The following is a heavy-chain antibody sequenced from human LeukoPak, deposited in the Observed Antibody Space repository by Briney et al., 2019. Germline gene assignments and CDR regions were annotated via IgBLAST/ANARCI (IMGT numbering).Heavy chain of an antibody. D-gene: IGHD3-3*01. CDR3: AQSHDFWSGYRYWYFDY. J-gene: IGHJ4*02. CDR2: ISSSSSYI. CDR1: GFTFSSYS. Sequence: GGSLRLSCAASGFTFSSYSMNWVRQAPGKGLEWVSSISSSSSYIYYADSVKGRFPISRDNAKNSPYLQLNSLRAEDTAVYYCAQSHDFWSGYRYWYFDYWGQGTLVTVSS. V-gene: IGHV3-21*01.